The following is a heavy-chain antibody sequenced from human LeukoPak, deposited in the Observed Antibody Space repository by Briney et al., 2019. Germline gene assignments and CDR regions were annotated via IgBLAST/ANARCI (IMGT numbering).Heavy chain of an antibody. CDR1: GFTFSSYG. V-gene: IGHV3-23*01. CDR3: AKKGLYSSSWEAFDI. D-gene: IGHD6-13*01. CDR2: ISGSGGST. J-gene: IGHJ3*02. Sequence: GGTLRLSCAASGFTFSSYGMSWVRQAPGKGLEWVSAISGSGGSTYYADSVKGRFTISRDNSKNTLYLQMNSLRAEDTAVYYCAKKGLYSSSWEAFDIWGQGTMVTVSS.